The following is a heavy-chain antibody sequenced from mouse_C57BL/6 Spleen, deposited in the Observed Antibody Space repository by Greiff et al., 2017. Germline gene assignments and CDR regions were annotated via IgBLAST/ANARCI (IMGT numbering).Heavy chain of an antibody. V-gene: IGHV1-18*01. CDR1: GYTFTDYN. CDR3: ARRAYDYERGLFDY. D-gene: IGHD2-4*01. Sequence: EVQLQQSGPELVKPGASVKIPCKASGYTFTDYNMDWVKQSHGKSLEWIGDINPNNGGTIYNQKFKGKATLTVDKSSSTAYMELRSLTSEDTAVYYCARRAYDYERGLFDYWGQGTTLTVSS. J-gene: IGHJ2*01. CDR2: INPNNGGT.